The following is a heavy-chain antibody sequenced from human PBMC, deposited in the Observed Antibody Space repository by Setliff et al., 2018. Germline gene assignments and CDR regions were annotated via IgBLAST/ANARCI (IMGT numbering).Heavy chain of an antibody. CDR3: ARDTPHDPVSSNWYRNWFDP. J-gene: IGHJ5*02. V-gene: IGHV4-61*09. Sequence: PSETLSLTCSVSGASISSGSNCWSWIRQPAGKGVEWIGHILSSGGTNYNPSLKNRVSISLDTSKNQFSLNLNSVTAADTAVYFCARDTPHDPVSSNWYRNWFDPWGQGILVTVSS. CDR1: GASISSGSNC. CDR2: ILSSGGT. D-gene: IGHD6-13*01.